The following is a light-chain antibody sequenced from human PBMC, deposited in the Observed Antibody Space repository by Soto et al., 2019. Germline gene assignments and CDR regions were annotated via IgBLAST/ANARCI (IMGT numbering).Light chain of an antibody. CDR3: QQYNSYPPT. CDR1: QSISSW. J-gene: IGKJ3*01. V-gene: IGKV1-5*03. Sequence: DIQMTQSPSTLSASVGDRVTITCRASQSISSWLAWYQQKPGKAPNLLIYKASSLEGGVPSRFSGSGSGTEFILTISSLQPDDLETYYCQQYNSYPPTFGPGTKVDIK. CDR2: KAS.